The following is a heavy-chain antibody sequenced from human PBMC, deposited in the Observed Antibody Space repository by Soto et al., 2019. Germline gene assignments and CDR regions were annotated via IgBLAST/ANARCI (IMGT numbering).Heavy chain of an antibody. CDR3: ARRGGYCTNGVCPPSDYYGMDV. CDR1: GFTFSSYG. D-gene: IGHD2-8*01. V-gene: IGHV3-33*01. Sequence: GGSLRLSCAASGFTFSSYGMHWVRQAPGKGLEWVAVIWYDGSNKYYADSVKGRFTISRDNSKNTLYLQMNSLRAEDTAVYYCARRGGYCTNGVCPPSDYYGMDVWGQGTTVTVSS. CDR2: IWYDGSNK. J-gene: IGHJ6*02.